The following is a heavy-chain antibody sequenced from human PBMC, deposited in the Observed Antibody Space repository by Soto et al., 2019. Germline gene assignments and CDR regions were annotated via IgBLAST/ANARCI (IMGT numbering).Heavy chain of an antibody. D-gene: IGHD1-1*01. CDR1: GGTFSSYA. CDR3: ARAFATIRTRVDYYYYYGIDV. CDR2: IIPIFGTA. Sequence: QVQLVQSGAEVKKPGSSVKVSCKASGGTFSSYAISWVRQAPGQGLEWMGGIIPIFGTANYAQKFQGRVTITADESTSTAYMELSSLRSEDTAVYYCARAFATIRTRVDYYYYYGIDVWGQGTTVTVSS. J-gene: IGHJ6*02. V-gene: IGHV1-69*01.